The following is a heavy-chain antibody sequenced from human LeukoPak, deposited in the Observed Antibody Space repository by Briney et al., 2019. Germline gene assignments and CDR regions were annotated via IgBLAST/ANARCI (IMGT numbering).Heavy chain of an antibody. V-gene: IGHV4-59*01. D-gene: IGHD6-6*01. CDR1: GGSISSYY. CDR3: ARGKSIAARYFDY. Sequence: SETLSLTCTVSGGSISSYYWSWIRQPPGKGLEWIGYNYYSGSTNYNPSLKSRVTISVDTSKNQFSLKLSSVTAADTAVYYCARGKSIAARYFDYWGQGTLVTVSS. CDR2: NYYSGST. J-gene: IGHJ4*02.